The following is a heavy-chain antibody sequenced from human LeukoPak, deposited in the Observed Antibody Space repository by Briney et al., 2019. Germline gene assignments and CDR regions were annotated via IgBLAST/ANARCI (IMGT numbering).Heavy chain of an antibody. J-gene: IGHJ6*03. CDR1: GDSISGYH. V-gene: IGHV4-34*01. CDR3: ARGGYSYGYLPYYYYYMDV. Sequence: SETLSLTCSVYGDSISGYHWTWIRQPPGKGLEWIGEINRSGSTNYNPSLKSRVTISVDTSKNQFSLKLSSVTAADTAVYYCARGGYSYGYLPYYYYYMDVWGKGTTVTVSS. CDR2: INRSGST. D-gene: IGHD5-18*01.